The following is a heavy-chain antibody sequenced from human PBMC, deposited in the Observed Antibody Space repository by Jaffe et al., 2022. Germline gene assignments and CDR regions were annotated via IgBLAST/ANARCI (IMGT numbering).Heavy chain of an antibody. V-gene: IGHV1-69*01. J-gene: IGHJ6*03. CDR2: IIPIFGTA. CDR1: GGTFSSYA. Sequence: QVQLVQSGAEVKKPGSSVKVSCKASGGTFSSYAISWVRQAPGQGLEWMGGIIPIFGTANYAQKFQGRVTITADESTSTAYMELSSLRSEDTAVYYCARVGQWQNYYYYYYMDVWGKGTTVTVSS. CDR3: ARVGQWQNYYYYYYMDV. D-gene: IGHD6-19*01.